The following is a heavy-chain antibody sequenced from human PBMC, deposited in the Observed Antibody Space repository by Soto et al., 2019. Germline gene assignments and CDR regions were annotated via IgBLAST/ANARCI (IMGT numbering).Heavy chain of an antibody. CDR2: IWYDGSNK. V-gene: IGHV3-33*01. CDR3: AGVYDFWSALYGMDV. Sequence: AGGSLRLSCAAPGFTFSSYGMHWVRQAPGKGLEWVAVIWYDGSNKYYADFVKGRFTISRDNSKNTLYLQMNSLRAEDTAVYYCAGVYDFWSALYGMDVWGQGTTVTVSS. D-gene: IGHD3-3*01. CDR1: GFTFSSYG. J-gene: IGHJ6*02.